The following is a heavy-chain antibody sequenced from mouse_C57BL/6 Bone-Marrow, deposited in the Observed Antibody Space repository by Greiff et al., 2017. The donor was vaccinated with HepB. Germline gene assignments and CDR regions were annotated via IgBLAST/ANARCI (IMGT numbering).Heavy chain of an antibody. CDR1: GFTFSDYY. D-gene: IGHD2-1*01. J-gene: IGHJ3*01. Sequence: EVMLVESEGGLVQPGSSMKLSCTASGFTFSDYYMAWVRQVPEKGLEWVANINYDGSSTYYLDSLKSRFIISRDNAKNILYLQMSSLKSEDTATYYCARDYGNYSGFAYWGQGTLVTVSA. V-gene: IGHV5-16*01. CDR3: ARDYGNYSGFAY. CDR2: INYDGSST.